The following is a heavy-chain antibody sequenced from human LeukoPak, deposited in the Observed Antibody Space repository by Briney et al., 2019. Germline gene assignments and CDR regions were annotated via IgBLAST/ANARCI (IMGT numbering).Heavy chain of an antibody. Sequence: SETLSLTCTVSGGSISPNYWRWIRQPPGKGLEWIGSIFYTGTTNYNPSLKSRVTISVDTSKNQFSLSLTSVTAADTAMYYCARETGYSSGWYTSHFDYWGQGTLVTVSS. D-gene: IGHD6-19*01. CDR2: IFYTGTT. J-gene: IGHJ4*02. CDR3: ARETGYSSGWYTSHFDY. V-gene: IGHV4-59*01. CDR1: GGSISPNY.